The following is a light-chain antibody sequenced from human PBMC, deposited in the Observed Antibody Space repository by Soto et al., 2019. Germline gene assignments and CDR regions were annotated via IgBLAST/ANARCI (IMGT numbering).Light chain of an antibody. J-gene: IGKJ3*01. V-gene: IGKV3-20*01. CDR1: QSVSSSY. CDR2: GAS. CDR3: QQYNSSPPEFT. Sequence: EIVLTQSPGTLSLSPGERATLSCRASQSVSSSYLAWYQQRPGQAPRLLIFGASYRATGIPDRFSGSGSGTDFTLTISRLELEDFAVYYCQQYNSSPPEFTFGPGTKVDSK.